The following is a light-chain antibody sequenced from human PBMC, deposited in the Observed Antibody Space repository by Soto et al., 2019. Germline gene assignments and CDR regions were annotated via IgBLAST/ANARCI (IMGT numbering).Light chain of an antibody. V-gene: IGLV2-14*03. CDR2: DVS. J-gene: IGLJ1*01. CDR3: SSYTTSNTRQIV. Sequence: QSPLTQPASVSGSPGQSITISCTGTRSDVGGYNYVSWYQHHPGKAPKLMIFDVSNRPSGVSNRFSGSKSGNTASLTISGLQPEDEADYYCSSYTTSNTRQIVFGTGT. CDR1: RSDVGGYNY.